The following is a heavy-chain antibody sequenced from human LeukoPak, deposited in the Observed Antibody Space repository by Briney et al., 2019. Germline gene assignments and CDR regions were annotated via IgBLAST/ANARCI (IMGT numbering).Heavy chain of an antibody. CDR3: AREPYSSGWYFSYYFDY. CDR2: ISYDGSNK. CDR1: GFTFSNYA. J-gene: IGHJ4*02. V-gene: IGHV3-30*09. D-gene: IGHD6-19*01. Sequence: GGSLRLSCAASGFTFSNYAMHWVRQAPGKGLEWVAVISYDGSNKYYADSVKGRFAISRDNSKNTLYLQMNSLRAEDTAVYYCAREPYSSGWYFSYYFDYWGQGTLVTVSS.